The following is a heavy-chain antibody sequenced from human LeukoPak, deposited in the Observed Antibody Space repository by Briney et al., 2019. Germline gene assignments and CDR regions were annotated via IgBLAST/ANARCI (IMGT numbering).Heavy chain of an antibody. J-gene: IGHJ4*02. D-gene: IGHD3-10*01. V-gene: IGHV4-30-4*01. CDR2: IYYSGST. Sequence: KASETLSLTCTVSGGSISPYYWSWIRQPPGKGLEWIGYIYYSGSTYYSPSLKSRVTISVDTSKNQFSLKLSSVTAADTAVYYCARDYSFGEKINWGQGTLVTVSS. CDR3: ARDYSFGEKIN. CDR1: GGSISPYY.